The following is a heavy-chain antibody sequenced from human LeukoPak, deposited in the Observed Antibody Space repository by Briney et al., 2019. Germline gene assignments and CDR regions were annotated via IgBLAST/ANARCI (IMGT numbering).Heavy chain of an antibody. CDR2: ISSSSSYI. J-gene: IGHJ4*02. V-gene: IGHV3-21*04. CDR3: ARNTGWSYYFDY. D-gene: IGHD2-15*01. Sequence: GGSLRLSCAASGFTFSSYSMNWVRQDPGKGLEWVSSISSSSSYIYYADSVKGRFTISRDNAKTSLYLQMDSLRAEDTAVYYCARNTGWSYYFDYWGQGTLVTVSS. CDR1: GFTFSSYS.